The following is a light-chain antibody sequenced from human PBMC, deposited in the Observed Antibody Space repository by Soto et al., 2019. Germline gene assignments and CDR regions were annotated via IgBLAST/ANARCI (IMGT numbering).Light chain of an antibody. CDR1: QSISNY. V-gene: IGKV3-11*01. CDR3: QQRSNWALT. Sequence: EIVLTQSPGTLSLSPGERATLSCRASQSISNYLAWYQQKPGQAPRLLIYRASNRATCIPARFSGSASGTDFTLTISSLEPEDFAVYYCQQRSNWALTFGGGTKVEIK. J-gene: IGKJ4*01. CDR2: RAS.